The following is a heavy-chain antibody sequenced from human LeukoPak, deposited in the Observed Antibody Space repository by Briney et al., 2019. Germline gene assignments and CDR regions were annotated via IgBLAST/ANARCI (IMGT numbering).Heavy chain of an antibody. CDR1: GNTFTNYY. D-gene: IGHD3-10*01. Sequence: GASVPVTCKASGNTFTNYYVHWVRPAAAQGLEGMGIIYHGGGGASYAQKFQGRVIMIRDTSTSTVDMELSCLRSEDTAVYYCARDGERVGRITMVRGVTDFDYWGQGTQVTVSS. J-gene: IGHJ4*02. V-gene: IGHV1-46*01. CDR2: IYHGGGGA. CDR3: ARDGERVGRITMVRGVTDFDY.